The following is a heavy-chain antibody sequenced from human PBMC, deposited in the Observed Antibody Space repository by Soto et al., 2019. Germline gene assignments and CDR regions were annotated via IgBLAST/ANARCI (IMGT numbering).Heavy chain of an antibody. Sequence: PGGSLRLSCAASGLTFSTYAMTWVRQAPGKGLEWVSSISGSGNSTYYADAVKGRFTFSRDNSNNTLYLQISSLRADDTAVYYCTKFSARGLPEGYLAVWGKGTTVTVSS. CDR3: TKFSARGLPEGYLAV. V-gene: IGHV3-23*01. CDR2: ISGSGNST. D-gene: IGHD4-17*01. J-gene: IGHJ6*03. CDR1: GLTFSTYA.